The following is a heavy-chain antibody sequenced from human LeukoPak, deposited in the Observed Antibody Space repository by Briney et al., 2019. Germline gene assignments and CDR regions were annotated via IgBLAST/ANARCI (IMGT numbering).Heavy chain of an antibody. CDR3: ARARYCANTICHIGGGLDV. CDR1: GFNVSINY. Sequence: GGSLRLSCAASGFNVSINYMSWARQAPGKGLEWVSVIYAGGATYYADSVKGRFTISRDTSENTLYLQMSSLRAEDTAVYYCARARYCANTICHIGGGLDVWGPGTTVTVSS. J-gene: IGHJ6*02. D-gene: IGHD2-8*01. CDR2: IYAGGAT. V-gene: IGHV3-53*01.